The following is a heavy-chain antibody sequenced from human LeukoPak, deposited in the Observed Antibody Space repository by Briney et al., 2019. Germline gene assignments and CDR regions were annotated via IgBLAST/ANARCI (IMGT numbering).Heavy chain of an antibody. Sequence: TSETLSLTCTVSGGSVTDYYWSWIRQSPGKGLEWIGYIYYTGTSYNPSLKSRVTISADTSKNQFSLKLISVTAAETAVYYCASRKLGNDYWGQGTLVTVSS. CDR2: IYYTGT. D-gene: IGHD7-27*01. V-gene: IGHV4-59*02. J-gene: IGHJ4*02. CDR3: ASRKLGNDY. CDR1: GGSVTDYY.